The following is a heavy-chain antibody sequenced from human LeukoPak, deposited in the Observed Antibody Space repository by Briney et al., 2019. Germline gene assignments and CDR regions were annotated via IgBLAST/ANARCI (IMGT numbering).Heavy chain of an antibody. CDR2: ISAYNGNT. D-gene: IGHD1-20*01. V-gene: IGHV1-18*04. CDR3: ATVGITSAFDY. J-gene: IGHJ4*02. CDR1: GYTFTGYY. Sequence: GASVKVSCKASGYTFTGYYMHWVRQAPGQGLEWMGWISAYNGNTNYAQKFQGRVTMTEDTSTDTAYMELSSLRSEDTAVYYCATVGITSAFDYWGQGTLVTVSS.